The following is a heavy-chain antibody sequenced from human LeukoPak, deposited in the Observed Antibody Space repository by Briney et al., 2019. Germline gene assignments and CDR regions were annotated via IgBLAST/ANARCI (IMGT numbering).Heavy chain of an antibody. CDR3: TTLTIASPFDF. V-gene: IGHV3-30*04. CDR2: ISYDGNKK. CDR1: GFTFSDYE. J-gene: IGHJ4*02. Sequence: PGGSLRLSCVASGAASGFTFSDYEIHRVRQVPGKGLGWVAVISYDGNKKYYADSVKGRFTISRDNSRNTLYLQMNSLRPGDTAVYYCTTLTIASPFDFWGLGTLVTVSS. D-gene: IGHD4/OR15-4a*01.